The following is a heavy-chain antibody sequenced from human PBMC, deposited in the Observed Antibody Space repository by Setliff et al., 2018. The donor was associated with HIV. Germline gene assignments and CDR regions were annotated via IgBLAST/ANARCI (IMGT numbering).Heavy chain of an antibody. CDR3: ARGWVRGPIISPGTYFSYGLDV. V-gene: IGHV4-38-2*02. Sequence: PSETLSLTCTVSGYSISSGYYWGWIRQPPGKGLEWIGSIYHSGSTYYNPSLKSRVTISVDTSKNQFSLKLTSMTAADTAVYYCARGWVRGPIISPGTYFSYGLDVWGQGTPVTVSS. J-gene: IGHJ6*02. D-gene: IGHD3-10*01. CDR2: IYHSGST. CDR1: GYSISSGYY.